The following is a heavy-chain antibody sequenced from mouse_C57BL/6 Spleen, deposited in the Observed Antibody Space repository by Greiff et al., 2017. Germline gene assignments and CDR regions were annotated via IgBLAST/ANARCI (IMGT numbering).Heavy chain of an antibody. J-gene: IGHJ4*01. CDR3: ARRGSCSSVEYAMDY. V-gene: IGHV1-64*01. Sequence: QVQLQQPGAELVKPGASVKLSCTASGYTITSYWMHWVKQRPGQGLEWIGMIHPNSGSTNYNEKFKSKATLTVDKSSSTAYMQLSSLTSEDSAVYYCARRGSCSSVEYAMDYWGQGTSVTVSS. D-gene: IGHD1-1*01. CDR1: GYTITSYW. CDR2: IHPNSGST.